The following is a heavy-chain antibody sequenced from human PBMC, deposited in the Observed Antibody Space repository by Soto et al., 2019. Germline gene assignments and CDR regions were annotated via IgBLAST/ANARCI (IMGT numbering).Heavy chain of an antibody. J-gene: IGHJ6*02. CDR2: IVVGSVNT. Sequence: GASVKGSWRASWVPLTSSAVQWGRQAREQRLEWIGCIVVGSVNTNYAQKFQERVPITRDMSTSTAYMEPSSRRSEDTAVYYCAADLPVAGPYYSYYGMDVRGQGTTDT. CDR3: AADLPVAGPYYSYYGMDV. V-gene: IGHV1-58*01. D-gene: IGHD6-19*01. CDR1: WVPLTSSA.